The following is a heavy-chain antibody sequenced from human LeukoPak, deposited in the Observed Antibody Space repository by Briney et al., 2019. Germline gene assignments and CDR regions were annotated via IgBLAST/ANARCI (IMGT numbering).Heavy chain of an antibody. Sequence: PSETLSLTCAVYGGSFSGYYWSWIRQPPGKGLEWIGEINHSGSTNYNPSLKSRVTISVDTSKNQFSLKLSSVTAADTAVYYCARDSPSAANWFDPWGQGTLVTVSS. V-gene: IGHV4-34*01. CDR3: ARDSPSAANWFDP. CDR1: GGSFSGYY. D-gene: IGHD2-21*01. CDR2: INHSGST. J-gene: IGHJ5*02.